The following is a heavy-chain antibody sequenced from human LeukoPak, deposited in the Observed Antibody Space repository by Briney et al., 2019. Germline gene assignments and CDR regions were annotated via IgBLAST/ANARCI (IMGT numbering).Heavy chain of an antibody. CDR2: INPNSGGT. CDR1: GYTFTTYG. Sequence: ASVKVSCKASGYTFTTYGITWVRQAPGQGLEWMGWINPNSGGTNYAQKFQGWVTMTRDTSISTAYMELSRLRSDDTAVYYCAREAAAATTNFDYWGQGTLVTVSS. CDR3: AREAAAATTNFDY. J-gene: IGHJ4*02. D-gene: IGHD6-13*01. V-gene: IGHV1-2*04.